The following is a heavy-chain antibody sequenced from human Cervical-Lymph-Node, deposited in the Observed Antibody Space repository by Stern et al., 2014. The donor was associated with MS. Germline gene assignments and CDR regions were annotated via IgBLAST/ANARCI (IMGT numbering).Heavy chain of an antibody. CDR3: ARQNIVVVPAAAHYYYYYGMDV. CDR2: IYPGDSDT. CDR1: GYSFTSYW. D-gene: IGHD2-2*01. J-gene: IGHJ6*02. Sequence: EVQLLQSGAEVKKPGESLKISCKGSGYSFTSYWIGWGRQMPGKGLEGMGIIYPGDSDTRYSPSFQGQVTISADKSISTAYLQWSSLKASDTAMYYCARQNIVVVPAAAHYYYYYGMDVWGQGTTVTVSS. V-gene: IGHV5-51*01.